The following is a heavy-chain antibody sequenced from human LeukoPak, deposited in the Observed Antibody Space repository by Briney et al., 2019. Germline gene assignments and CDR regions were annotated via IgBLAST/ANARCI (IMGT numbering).Heavy chain of an antibody. CDR2: IYHSGST. CDR1: GGSISSSNW. D-gene: IGHD4-17*01. Sequence: SETLSLTCAVSGGSISSSNWWSWVRQPPGKGLEWIGEIYHSGSTNYNPSLKSRVTISVDTSKNQFSLKLSSVTAADTAVYYCARDSRNRPLYDYGDRRVSYGMDVWGQGTTVTVSS. J-gene: IGHJ6*02. CDR3: ARDSRNRPLYDYGDRRVSYGMDV. V-gene: IGHV4-4*02.